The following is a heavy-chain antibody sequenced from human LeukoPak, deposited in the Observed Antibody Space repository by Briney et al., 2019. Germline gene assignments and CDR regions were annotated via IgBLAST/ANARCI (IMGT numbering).Heavy chain of an antibody. J-gene: IGHJ4*02. CDR3: AREAEWLVLGRAFFDY. Sequence: GGSLRLSCAASGFTSSRYSMNWVRQAPGKGLEWVSSISSSKSYIYYADSVKGRFTISRDNAKNSLYLQMNSLRVEDTAVYFCAREAEWLVLGRAFFDYWGQGTLVTVSS. CDR2: ISSSKSYI. V-gene: IGHV3-21*01. D-gene: IGHD6-19*01. CDR1: GFTSSRYS.